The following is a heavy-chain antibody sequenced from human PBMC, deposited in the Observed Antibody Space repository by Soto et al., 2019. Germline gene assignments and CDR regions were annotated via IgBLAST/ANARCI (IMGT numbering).Heavy chain of an antibody. D-gene: IGHD3-10*01. V-gene: IGHV3-23*01. J-gene: IGHJ4*02. Sequence: EVQLLESGGGLVQPGGSLRLSCAASGFTFSSYAMSWVRQAPGKGLEWVSTIIGSGGSTYYADSVQGRFILSRDNSKNTLYLQMASLRAEDTAVYYCAKEGSMVRGVRGEFDYWGQGTLVTVSS. CDR3: AKEGSMVRGVRGEFDY. CDR1: GFTFSSYA. CDR2: IIGSGGST.